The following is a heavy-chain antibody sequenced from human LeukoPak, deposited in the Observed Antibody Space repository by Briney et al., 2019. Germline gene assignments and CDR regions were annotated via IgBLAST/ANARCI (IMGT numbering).Heavy chain of an antibody. CDR3: ARESSGYSSGWYYFDY. V-gene: IGHV1-2*02. CDR1: GYTFTGYY. D-gene: IGHD6-19*01. Sequence: ASVTVSCKASGYTFTGYYMHWVRQAPGQGLEWMGWINPNSGGTNYAQKFQGRVTMTRDTSISTAYMELSRLRSDDTAVYYCARESSGYSSGWYYFDYWGQGTLVTVSS. CDR2: INPNSGGT. J-gene: IGHJ4*02.